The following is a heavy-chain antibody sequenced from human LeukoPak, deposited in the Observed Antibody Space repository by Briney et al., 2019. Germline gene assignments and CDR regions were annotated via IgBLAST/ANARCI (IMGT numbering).Heavy chain of an antibody. CDR3: ARLWSGYRPPDY. V-gene: IGHV4-39*01. CDR2: IYYSANT. Sequence: SETLSLTCTVSGGSITSDNYYWGWIRQPPGKGLEWIGSIYYSANTYYSPSLKSRVTISVDTSKSQLSLKLSSVTAADTAVYFCARLWSGYRPPDYWGQRTLVTVSS. D-gene: IGHD3-3*01. CDR1: GGSITSDNYY. J-gene: IGHJ4*02.